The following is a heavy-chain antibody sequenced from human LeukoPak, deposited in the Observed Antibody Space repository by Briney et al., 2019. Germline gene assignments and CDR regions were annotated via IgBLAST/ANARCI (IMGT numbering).Heavy chain of an antibody. V-gene: IGHV3-7*01. CDR3: ARDLTSYYCGADCGYYFDY. CDR1: GFTFSSYW. CDR2: INQEGNQK. J-gene: IGHJ4*02. Sequence: GGSLRLSCAVSGFTFSSYWMSWVRQAPGKGLEWVANINQEGNQKYYVDSVKGRFTLSRDNAKNSVFLQMNSLRAEDTAVYYCARDLTSYYCGADCGYYFDYWGQGTLVTVSS. D-gene: IGHD2-21*01.